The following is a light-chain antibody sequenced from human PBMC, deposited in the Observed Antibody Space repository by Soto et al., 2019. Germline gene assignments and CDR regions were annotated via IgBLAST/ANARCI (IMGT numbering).Light chain of an antibody. Sequence: SYELTQPPSVSVAPGQTARITCGGNNIGTKSVHWYQLRPGQAPVVVVYDDSDRPSGIPERFSGFNSGSTATLTISRVEDGDEADYFCRVWDSSIDHYVFGTGTKVTVL. CDR2: DDS. CDR1: NIGTKS. J-gene: IGLJ1*01. CDR3: RVWDSSIDHYV. V-gene: IGLV3-21*02.